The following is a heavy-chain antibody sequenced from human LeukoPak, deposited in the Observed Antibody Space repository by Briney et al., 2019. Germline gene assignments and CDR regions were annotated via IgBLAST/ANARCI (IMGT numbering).Heavy chain of an antibody. D-gene: IGHD2-2*01. Sequence: SETLSLTCTVFGGSISSRSYYWGWIRQPPGKGLEWIGIIYYSGSTYYNPSLKSRLTISVDTSKNQFSPKLSSVTATDTAVYYCAIRGYCSSTSCYEYWFDPWGQGSLVTVSS. J-gene: IGHJ5*02. CDR2: IYYSGST. V-gene: IGHV4-39*01. CDR3: AIRGYCSSTSCYEYWFDP. CDR1: GGSISSRSYY.